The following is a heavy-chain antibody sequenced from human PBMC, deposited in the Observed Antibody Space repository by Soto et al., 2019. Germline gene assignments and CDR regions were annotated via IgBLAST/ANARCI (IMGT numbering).Heavy chain of an antibody. D-gene: IGHD2-2*01. Sequence: GGSLRLSCAASGFTFSSFHMNWVRQAPGRGLEWVAYITSSSDTIYYADSVKGRFTISRDNSKNTLYLQMNSLRAEDTAVYYCAKEDYCISTSCYLYYYYGMDVWGQGTTVTVSS. V-gene: IGHV3-48*01. J-gene: IGHJ6*02. CDR1: GFTFSSFH. CDR2: ITSSSDTI. CDR3: AKEDYCISTSCYLYYYYGMDV.